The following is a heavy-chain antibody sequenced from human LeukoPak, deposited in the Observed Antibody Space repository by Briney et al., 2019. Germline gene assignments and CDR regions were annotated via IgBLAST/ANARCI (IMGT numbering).Heavy chain of an antibody. D-gene: IGHD3-22*01. CDR3: AKDNYYDSSGYYYEDY. CDR1: GFTFRTYT. CDR2: ISTSSDYI. Sequence: GGSLRLSCAASGFTFRTYTMNWVRQAPGKGLEWVSSISTSSDYIYYADSVKGRFIISRDNTKNSLYLQMNSLRAEDTAVYYCAKDNYYDSSGYYYEDYWGQGTLVTVSS. V-gene: IGHV3-21*04. J-gene: IGHJ4*02.